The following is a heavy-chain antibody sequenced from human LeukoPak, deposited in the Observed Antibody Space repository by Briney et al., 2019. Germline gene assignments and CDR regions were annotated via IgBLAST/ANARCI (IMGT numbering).Heavy chain of an antibody. V-gene: IGHV1-58*02. CDR1: GFTFTSSA. Sequence: GASVKVSCKASGFTFTSSAMQWVRQARGQRLEWIGWIVVGSGNTNYAQKFQERVTITRDMSTSTAYMELSSLRSEDTAVYYCARMNYHDSGGSNWFDPWGQGTLVTVSS. CDR3: ARMNYHDSGGSNWFDP. J-gene: IGHJ5*02. D-gene: IGHD3-10*01. CDR2: IVVGSGNT.